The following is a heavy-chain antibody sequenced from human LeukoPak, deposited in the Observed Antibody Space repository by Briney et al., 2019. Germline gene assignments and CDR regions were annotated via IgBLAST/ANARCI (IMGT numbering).Heavy chain of an antibody. V-gene: IGHV1-69*04. CDR3: AREQRDYYDSSGPPGYYFDY. J-gene: IGHJ4*02. CDR2: IIPILGIA. D-gene: IGHD3-22*01. CDR1: GGTFSSYA. Sequence: SVKVSCKASGGTFSSYAISWVRQAPGQGLEWMGRIIPILGIANYAQKFQGRVTITADKSTSTAYMELSSPRSEDTAVYYCAREQRDYYDSSGPPGYYFDYWGQGTLVTVSS.